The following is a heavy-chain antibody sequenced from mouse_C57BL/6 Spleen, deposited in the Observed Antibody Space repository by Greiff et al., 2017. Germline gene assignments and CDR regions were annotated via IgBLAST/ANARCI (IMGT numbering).Heavy chain of an antibody. Sequence: VQLKESGGGLVQPGGSMKLSCAASGFTFSDAWMDWVRQSPEKGLEWVAEIRNKANNHATYYAESVKGRFTISRDDSKSSVYLQMNSLRAEDTGIYYCTRFTTVVAPYYFDYWGQGTTLTVSS. J-gene: IGHJ2*01. CDR1: GFTFSDAW. V-gene: IGHV6-6*01. CDR2: IRNKANNHAT. CDR3: TRFTTVVAPYYFDY. D-gene: IGHD1-1*01.